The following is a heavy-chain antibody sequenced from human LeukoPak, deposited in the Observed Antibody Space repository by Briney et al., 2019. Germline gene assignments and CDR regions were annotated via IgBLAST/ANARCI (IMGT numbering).Heavy chain of an antibody. CDR1: GGSISSSSYY. D-gene: IGHD6-13*01. Sequence: SETLSLTCTVSGGSISSSSYYWGWIRQPPGKGLEWIGSIYYSGSTYYNPSLKSRVTISVDTSKNQFSLKLSSVTAADTAVYYCARLGGLYSSSWYDWFDPWGQGTLVTVSS. V-gene: IGHV4-39*01. CDR3: ARLGGLYSSSWYDWFDP. J-gene: IGHJ5*02. CDR2: IYYSGST.